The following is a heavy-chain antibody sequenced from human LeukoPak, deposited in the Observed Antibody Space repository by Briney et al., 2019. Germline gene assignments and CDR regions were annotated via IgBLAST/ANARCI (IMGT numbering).Heavy chain of an antibody. CDR3: AQLKLGTQDY. Sequence: PGGSLRLSCAASGFNFTAYGMNWVRLAPGKGLEWVSSISASSDYTYYADSVTGRFTISRDNAKNPLYLQMNSLRAGDTAVYYCAQLKLGTQDYWGQGTLVTVSS. CDR2: ISASSDYT. J-gene: IGHJ4*02. D-gene: IGHD7-27*01. CDR1: GFNFTAYG. V-gene: IGHV3-21*01.